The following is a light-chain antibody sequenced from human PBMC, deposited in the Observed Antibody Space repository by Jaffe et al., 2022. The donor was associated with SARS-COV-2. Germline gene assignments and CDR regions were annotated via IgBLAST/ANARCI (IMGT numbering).Light chain of an antibody. CDR1: STSIGSNT. CDR3: ATWEDSLNGWV. Sequence: QSVLTQPPSASGTPGQRVTISCSGSSTSIGSNTVNWYQQLPGTAPKLLIYSSNERPSGVPDRFSGSKSGTSASLAISGLQSEDEADYYCATWEDSLNGWVFGGGTKLTVL. V-gene: IGLV1-44*01. J-gene: IGLJ3*02. CDR2: SSN.